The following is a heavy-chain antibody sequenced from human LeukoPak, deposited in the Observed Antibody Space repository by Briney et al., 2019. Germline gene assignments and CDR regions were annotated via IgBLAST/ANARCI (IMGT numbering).Heavy chain of an antibody. D-gene: IGHD6-13*01. J-gene: IGHJ3*02. Sequence: GRSLRLSCAASGFTFSSYAMSWVRQAPGKGLEWVSAISGSGGSTYYADSVKGRFTVSRDNSKNTLYLQMNSLRAEDTAVYYCANLERAPAAGAFDIWGQGTMVTVSS. CDR3: ANLERAPAAGAFDI. CDR1: GFTFSSYA. V-gene: IGHV3-23*01. CDR2: ISGSGGST.